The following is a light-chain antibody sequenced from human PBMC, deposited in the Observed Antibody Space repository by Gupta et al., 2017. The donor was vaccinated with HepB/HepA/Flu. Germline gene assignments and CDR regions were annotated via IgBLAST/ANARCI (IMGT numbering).Light chain of an antibody. V-gene: IGKV2-28*01. J-gene: IGKJ3*01. Sequence: IVTTPSLLSLPVTPGEPPPISCRSCPSLLHSNGYNYLHWYLQKPGQSPQLLISLGSNRASGVPDRFSGSGSGTDFTLKISRVEAEDVGVYYCMQALQTPVTFGPGTRVDIK. CDR2: LGS. CDR3: MQALQTPVT. CDR1: PSLLHSNGYNY.